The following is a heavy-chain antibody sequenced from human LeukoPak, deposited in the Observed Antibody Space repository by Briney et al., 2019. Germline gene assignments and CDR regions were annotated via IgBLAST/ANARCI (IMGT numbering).Heavy chain of an antibody. CDR3: AKASDYYDSSGSLS. V-gene: IGHV3-21*01. CDR1: GFTFSSYS. D-gene: IGHD3-22*01. CDR2: ISSSSSYI. J-gene: IGHJ4*02. Sequence: GGSLRLSCAASGFTFSSYSMNWVRQAPGKGLEWVSSISSSSSYIYYADSVKGRFTISRDNSKNTLYLQMNSLRAEDTAVYYCAKASDYYDSSGSLSWGQGTLVTVSS.